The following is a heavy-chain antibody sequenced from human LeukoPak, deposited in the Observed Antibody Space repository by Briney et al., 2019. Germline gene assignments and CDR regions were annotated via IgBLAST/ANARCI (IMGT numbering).Heavy chain of an antibody. CDR1: GGSISSYY. V-gene: IGHV4-59*08. Sequence: TSETLSLTCTVSGGSISSYYWSWIRQPPGKGLXXXGYIYYSGSTNYSPSLKSRVTISVDTSKNQFSLKLSSVTAADTAVYYCARQGYSAYEILDYWGQGTLVTVSP. CDR2: IYYSGST. J-gene: IGHJ4*02. CDR3: ARQGYSAYEILDY. D-gene: IGHD5-12*01.